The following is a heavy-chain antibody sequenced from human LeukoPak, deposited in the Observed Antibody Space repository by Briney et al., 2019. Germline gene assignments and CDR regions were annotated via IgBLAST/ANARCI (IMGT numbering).Heavy chain of an antibody. D-gene: IGHD2-2*01. V-gene: IGHV4-34*01. CDR1: GGSFSGYY. Sequence: KPSETLSLTCAVYGGSFSGYYWSWIRQPPGKGLEWIGEINHSGSTNYNPSLKSRVTISVDTSKNQFSLKLSSVTAADTAVYYCAVAGYCSSTSCYGGLVGWFDPWGQGTLVTVSS. CDR2: INHSGST. CDR3: AVAGYCSSTSCYGGLVGWFDP. J-gene: IGHJ5*02.